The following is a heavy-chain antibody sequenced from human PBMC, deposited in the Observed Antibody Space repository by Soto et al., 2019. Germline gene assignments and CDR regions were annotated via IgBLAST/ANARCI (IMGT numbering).Heavy chain of an antibody. CDR3: VKDPSSSWYYFDY. CDR1: GFTFSSYA. V-gene: IGHV3-64D*06. CDR2: ISSNGGST. D-gene: IGHD6-13*01. Sequence: PGGSLKLSCSASGFTFSSYAMHWVRQAPGKGLECVSAISSNGGSTYYADSVKGRFTISRDNSKNTLYLQMSSLRAEDTAVYYCVKDPSSSWYYFDYWGQGTLVTVSS. J-gene: IGHJ4*02.